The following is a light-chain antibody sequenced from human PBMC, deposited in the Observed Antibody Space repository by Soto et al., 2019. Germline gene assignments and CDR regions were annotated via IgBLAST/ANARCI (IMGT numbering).Light chain of an antibody. Sequence: EIVMTQSPATLSVSPGERATLSCRASQSVSSKLAWYQQKPGQGPRLLIYGASTRSTGIPARFSGSGSGTEFTLTISSLQSEDFAVYYCQHYSTWLWTFGQGKKVDIK. J-gene: IGKJ1*01. V-gene: IGKV3-15*01. CDR3: QHYSTWLWT. CDR2: GAS. CDR1: QSVSSK.